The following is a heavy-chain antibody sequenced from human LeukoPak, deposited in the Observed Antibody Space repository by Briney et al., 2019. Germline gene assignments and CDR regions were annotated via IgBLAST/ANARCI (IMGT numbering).Heavy chain of an antibody. CDR2: ISGNGGST. V-gene: IGHV3-23*01. Sequence: PGGSLRLSCVSSGFSFSSYVINWVRQAPGTGLEWVSAISGNGGSTYYADSVKGRFTNSRNNSKNTLSLQMNSLRGEDTAVYYCAKGIELWLTYFDHWGQGTLVTASS. CDR3: AKGIELWLTYFDH. D-gene: IGHD5-18*01. J-gene: IGHJ4*02. CDR1: GFSFSSYV.